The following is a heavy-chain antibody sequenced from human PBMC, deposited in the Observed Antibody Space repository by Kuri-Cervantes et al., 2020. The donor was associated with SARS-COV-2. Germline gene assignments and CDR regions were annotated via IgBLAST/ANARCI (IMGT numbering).Heavy chain of an antibody. J-gene: IGHJ4*02. V-gene: IGHV1-69*13. CDR1: GGTFSSYA. CDR2: IIPIFGTA. CDR3: ARTPSAGQPNHFDY. Sequence: SVKVSCKASGGTFSSYAISWVRQAPGQGLEWMGGIIPIFGTANYAQKFQGRVTITADESTSTAYMELSSLRSDDTAVYYCARTPSAGQPNHFDYWGQGTLVTVSS. D-gene: IGHD3-10*01.